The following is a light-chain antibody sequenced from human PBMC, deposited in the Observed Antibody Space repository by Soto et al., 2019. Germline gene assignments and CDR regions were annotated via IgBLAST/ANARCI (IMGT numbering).Light chain of an antibody. V-gene: IGLV1-44*01. J-gene: IGLJ2*01. CDR1: TSNIGSKT. CDR3: ATWDDSLPAV. Sequence: QLVLTQPTSASGTPGQRVTISCSGSTSNIGSKTVSWYQQLPGSAPKVLIYNNNERPSGVPDRFSGSKSGTSASLAISGLQSEDEAAYYCATWDDSLPAVFGGGTKVTVL. CDR2: NNN.